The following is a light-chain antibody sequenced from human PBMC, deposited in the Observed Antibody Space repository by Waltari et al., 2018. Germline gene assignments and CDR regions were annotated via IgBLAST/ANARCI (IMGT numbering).Light chain of an antibody. V-gene: IGKV3-15*01. CDR3: QQYNNWPPEYT. Sequence: EIVMTQSPATLSVSTGERATLSCRASQSVSSNLDWYQQKPGQAPRLLIYGASTRATGIPARFSGSGSGTEFTLTISSMQSEDFAVYYCQQYNNWPPEYTFGQGTKLEIK. CDR1: QSVSSN. J-gene: IGKJ2*01. CDR2: GAS.